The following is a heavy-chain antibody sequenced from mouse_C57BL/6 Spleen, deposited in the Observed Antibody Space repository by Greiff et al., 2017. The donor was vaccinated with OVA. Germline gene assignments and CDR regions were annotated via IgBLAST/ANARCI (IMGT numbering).Heavy chain of an antibody. CDR2: ISYDGSN. D-gene: IGHD4-1*01. V-gene: IGHV3-6*01. CDR1: GYSITSGYY. CDR3: ARDLGAGTFDY. J-gene: IGHJ2*01. Sequence: EVQLVESGPGLVKPSQSLSLTCSVTGYSITSGYYWNWIRQFPGNKLEWMGYISYDGSNNYNPSLKNRISITLDPSKNQSFLKLNSVTTEDTATYYCARDLGAGTFDYWGQGTTLTVSS.